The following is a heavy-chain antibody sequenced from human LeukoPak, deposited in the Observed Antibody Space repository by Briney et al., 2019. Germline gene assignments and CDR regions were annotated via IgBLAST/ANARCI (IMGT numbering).Heavy chain of an antibody. CDR1: GYSISSGYY. J-gene: IGHJ4*02. V-gene: IGHV4-38-2*02. CDR3: ARTDILTGYYEGY. Sequence: XETLSLTCTVSGYSISSGYYWGWIRQPPGKGLEWIGSIYHSGSTYYNPSLKSRVTISVDTSKNQFSLKLSSVTAADMAVYYCARTDILTGYYEGYWGQGTLVTVSS. D-gene: IGHD3-9*01. CDR2: IYHSGST.